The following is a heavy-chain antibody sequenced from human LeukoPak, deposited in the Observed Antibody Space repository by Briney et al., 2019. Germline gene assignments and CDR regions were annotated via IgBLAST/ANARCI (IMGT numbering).Heavy chain of an antibody. D-gene: IGHD6-13*01. CDR2: INHSGST. V-gene: IGHV4-4*02. Sequence: PSGTLSLTCAVSGDSISNNWWSWVRQSPGMGLEWIGEINHSGSTNYNPSLKSRVTISVDTSKNQFSLNLNSVTAADTAVYYCARHGYSTNLDWTPIDYWGQGILVTVSS. CDR3: ARHGYSTNLDWTPIDY. CDR1: GDSISNNW. J-gene: IGHJ4*02.